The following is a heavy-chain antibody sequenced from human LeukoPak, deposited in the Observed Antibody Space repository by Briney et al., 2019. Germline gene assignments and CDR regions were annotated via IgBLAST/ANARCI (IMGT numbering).Heavy chain of an antibody. CDR2: ISAYNGNA. CDR1: GYTLTSYG. V-gene: IGHV1-18*01. J-gene: IGHJ3*02. CDR3: ARAIYDDAFDI. Sequence: ASVKVSCKASGYTLTSYGINWVRQAPGQGLEWMGWISAYNGNANYAQKLQGRVTMTTDTSTTTAYMELRSLRSDDTAVYYCARAIYDDAFDIWGQGTMVTVSS. D-gene: IGHD2/OR15-2a*01.